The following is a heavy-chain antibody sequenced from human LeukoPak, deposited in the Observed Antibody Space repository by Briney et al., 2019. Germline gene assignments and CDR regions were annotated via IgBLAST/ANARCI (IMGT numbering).Heavy chain of an antibody. CDR3: ARGNVDYYGPDV. Sequence: ASVKVSCEASGYTFTSYDINWVRQATGQGLEWMGWMNPNSGNTGYAQKFQGRVTMTRDTSINTAYMELSGLRSEDTAVYYCARGNVDYYGPDVRGRGTTVTVSS. CDR2: MNPNSGNT. J-gene: IGHJ6*02. CDR1: GYTFTSYD. V-gene: IGHV1-8*01.